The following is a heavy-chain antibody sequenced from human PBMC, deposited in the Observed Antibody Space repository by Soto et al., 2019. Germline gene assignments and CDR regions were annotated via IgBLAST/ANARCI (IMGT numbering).Heavy chain of an antibody. D-gene: IGHD5-12*01. CDR1: GFTFSSYS. CDR3: ARDAGGYDQRADY. Sequence: EVQLVESGGGLVKPGGSLRLSCAASGFTFSSYSMNWVRQAPGKGLEGVSSISSSSSYIYYADSVKGRFTISRDNAKNSLYLQMNSLRAEDTAVYYCARDAGGYDQRADYWGQGTLVTVSS. J-gene: IGHJ4*02. CDR2: ISSSSSYI. V-gene: IGHV3-21*01.